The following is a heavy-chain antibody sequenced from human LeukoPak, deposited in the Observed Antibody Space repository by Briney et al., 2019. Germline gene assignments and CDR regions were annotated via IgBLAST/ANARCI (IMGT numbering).Heavy chain of an antibody. CDR1: GFTFSSYA. J-gene: IGHJ6*04. D-gene: IGHD2-2*01. Sequence: GGSLRLSCAASGFTFSSYAMSWVRQAPGKGLEWVSLITTTGDTKYYADSVRGRFTISRDNAKNSLSLQMNSLRADDTAVYYCVRDAKEGQLLDRSVWGKGTTVIVSS. CDR2: ITTTGDTK. CDR3: VRDAKEGQLLDRSV. V-gene: IGHV3-48*01.